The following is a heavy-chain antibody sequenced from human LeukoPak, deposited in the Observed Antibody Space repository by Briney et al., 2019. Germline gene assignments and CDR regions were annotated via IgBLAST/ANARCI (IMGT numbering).Heavy chain of an antibody. CDR1: GFTLSSYG. J-gene: IGHJ6*02. V-gene: IGHV3-NL1*01. Sequence: GRSLRLSCAAPGFTLSSYGMQWVRQAPGKGLEWVSVIYTGGSTYYADSVKGRFTFSRDISKNTLDLQMNSLRAEDTAVYYCARGYYYAMDVWGQGTTVTVPS. CDR3: ARGYYYAMDV. CDR2: IYTGGST.